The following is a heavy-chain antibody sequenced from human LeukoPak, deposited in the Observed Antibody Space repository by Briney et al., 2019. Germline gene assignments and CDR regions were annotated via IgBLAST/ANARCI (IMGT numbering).Heavy chain of an antibody. Sequence: QTGGSLRLSCATSGFTFDDYAMHWVRQAPGKGLEWVAVISYDGSNKYYADSVKGRFTISRDNSKNTLYLQMNSLRAEDTAVYYCVRDGPDGYSSSWPGGSLLWIWGQGTMVTVSS. D-gene: IGHD6-13*01. CDR3: VRDGPDGYSSSWPGGSLLWI. V-gene: IGHV3-30-3*01. CDR1: GFTFDDYA. CDR2: ISYDGSNK. J-gene: IGHJ3*02.